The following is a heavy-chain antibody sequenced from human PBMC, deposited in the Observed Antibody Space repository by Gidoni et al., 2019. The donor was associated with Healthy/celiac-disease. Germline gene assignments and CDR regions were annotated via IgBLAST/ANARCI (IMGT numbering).Heavy chain of an antibody. J-gene: IGHJ1*01. CDR3: ARDGIAVAGTSYFQH. Sequence: EVQLVYSAGGLVKPGGSLSLSCAASGLTFSSYSMNWIRQAPGKGLEWVSSISSRSSYIYYADSVKGRFTISRDNAKNSLYLQMNSLGAEDTAVYYCARDGIAVAGTSYFQHWGQGTLVTVSS. CDR1: GLTFSSYS. CDR2: ISSRSSYI. D-gene: IGHD6-19*01. V-gene: IGHV3-21*01.